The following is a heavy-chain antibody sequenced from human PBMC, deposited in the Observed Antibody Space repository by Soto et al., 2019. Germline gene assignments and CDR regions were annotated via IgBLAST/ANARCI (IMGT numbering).Heavy chain of an antibody. J-gene: IGHJ4*02. CDR1: GFTFSSYA. Sequence: QVQLVESGGGVVQPGRSLRLSCAASGFTFSSYAMHWVRQAPGKGLGWVAGISYDGSDKYYADSVKGRFTISRDNSKNTLNLQMNSLRADGTAVYYCAKALGELSPESYDYWGQGTLITVSS. CDR3: AKALGELSPESYDY. D-gene: IGHD3-16*02. CDR2: ISYDGSDK. V-gene: IGHV3-30*18.